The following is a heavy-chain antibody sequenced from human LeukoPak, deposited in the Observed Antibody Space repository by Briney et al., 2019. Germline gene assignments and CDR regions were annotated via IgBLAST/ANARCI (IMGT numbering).Heavy chain of an antibody. V-gene: IGHV4-38-2*01. Sequence: SETLSLTCAVSGYSISSGYYWGWIRQPPGEGLEWIGSIDHSGSTYYNPSLKSRVTISVDTSKNQFSLKLSSVTAADTAVYYCARGPITMVRGVSLLAENYGMDVWGKGTTVTVSS. CDR2: IDHSGST. D-gene: IGHD3-10*01. J-gene: IGHJ6*04. CDR3: ARGPITMVRGVSLLAENYGMDV. CDR1: GYSISSGYY.